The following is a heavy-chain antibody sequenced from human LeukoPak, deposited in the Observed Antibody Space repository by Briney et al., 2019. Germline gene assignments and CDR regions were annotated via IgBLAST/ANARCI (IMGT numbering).Heavy chain of an antibody. J-gene: IGHJ4*02. V-gene: IGHV1-69*13. Sequence: ASVKVSCKASGGTFSSYAISWVRQAPGQGLEWMGGIIPIFGTANYAQKFQGRVTITADESTSTAYMELSSLRSEDTAVYYCARSRFGGVIVDYWGQGTLVTVSS. D-gene: IGHD3-16*02. CDR2: IIPIFGTA. CDR3: ARSRFGGVIVDY. CDR1: GGTFSSYA.